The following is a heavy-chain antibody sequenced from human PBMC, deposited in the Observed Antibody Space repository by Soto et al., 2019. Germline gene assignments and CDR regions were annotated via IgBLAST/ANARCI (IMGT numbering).Heavy chain of an antibody. Sequence: GASVKVSCKASGGTFSSYTISWVRQAPGQGLEWMGRIIPILGIANYAQKFQGRVTITADKSTSTAYMELSSPRSEDTAVYYCARHSGWIIFDYWGQGTLVTVSS. J-gene: IGHJ4*02. D-gene: IGHD6-19*01. CDR3: ARHSGWIIFDY. CDR2: IIPILGIA. CDR1: GGTFSSYT. V-gene: IGHV1-69*02.